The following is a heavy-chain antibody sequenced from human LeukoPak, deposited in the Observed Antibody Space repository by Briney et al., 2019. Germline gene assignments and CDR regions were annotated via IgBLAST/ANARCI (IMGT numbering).Heavy chain of an antibody. J-gene: IGHJ4*02. CDR3: LVSTRYYFDY. V-gene: IGHV4-59*08. CDR1: GGSISNYY. D-gene: IGHD5/OR15-5a*01. Sequence: SETLSLTCTVSGGSISNYYWSWIRQPPGKGLEWIGYIYYSGSTNYNPSLKSRVTMSVDTSKNQFSLKLNSVTAADTAVYATLVSTRYYFDYWGQGTLVTVSS. CDR2: IYYSGST.